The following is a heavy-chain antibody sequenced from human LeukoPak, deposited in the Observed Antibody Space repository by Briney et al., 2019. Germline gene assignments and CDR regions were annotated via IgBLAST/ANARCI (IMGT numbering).Heavy chain of an antibody. CDR3: ARFSDSSGPSADY. Sequence: GGSLRLSCAASGFTFSSHAMAWVRQAPGRGLEWVATITGRSDSKYYADSVKGRFTISRDNPKSALYLHMNNLRVEDTAVYYCARFSDSSGPSADYWGQGTLVTVSS. J-gene: IGHJ4*02. V-gene: IGHV3-23*01. D-gene: IGHD3-22*01. CDR1: GFTFSSHA. CDR2: ITGRSDSK.